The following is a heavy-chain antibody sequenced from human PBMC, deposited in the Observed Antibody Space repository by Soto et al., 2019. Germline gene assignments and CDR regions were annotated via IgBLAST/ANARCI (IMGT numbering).Heavy chain of an antibody. V-gene: IGHV3-23*01. CDR2: ISTSGGNR. D-gene: IGHD6-6*01. CDR3: AKEGAARAIDC. J-gene: IGHJ4*02. CDR1: GFTYTNYA. Sequence: GGSLRLSCAASGFTYTNYAMTWVRQTPGKGLEWVSTISTSGGNRYYADSVKGRFTISRDNSENTVYLQMNSLRVDDTALYYWAKEGAARAIDCWGPGTRVTVPS.